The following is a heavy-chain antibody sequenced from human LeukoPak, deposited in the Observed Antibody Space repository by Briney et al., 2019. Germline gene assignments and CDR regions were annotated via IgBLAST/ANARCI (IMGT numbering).Heavy chain of an antibody. J-gene: IGHJ4*02. Sequence: SETLSLTCSVSGGSISSYYWSWIRQTAGKGLEWIGRVYTSGDAKYNPTLESRVSMSLDTSKNQFFLKLTSVTAADTAVYYCARYGDPNYYFDYWGQGTLVTASS. CDR1: GGSISSYY. D-gene: IGHD2-21*02. CDR3: ARYGDPNYYFDY. CDR2: VYTSGDA. V-gene: IGHV4-4*07.